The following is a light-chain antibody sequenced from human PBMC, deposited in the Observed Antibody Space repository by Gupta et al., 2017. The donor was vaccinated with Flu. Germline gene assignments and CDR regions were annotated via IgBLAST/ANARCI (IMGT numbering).Light chain of an antibody. J-gene: IGKJ2*01. V-gene: IGKV1-39*01. CDR2: AAS. CDR1: RSTSSN. CDR3: QQSDLIPYT. Sequence: DIQLTQSPFSLAASVGDRVTITCRASRSTSSNLNWYQQKPGKAPKLVIFAASNLQDGVPSRFSGGGSGTXYTLTIXNLQADDFATYYCQQSDLIPYTFGXGTTVE.